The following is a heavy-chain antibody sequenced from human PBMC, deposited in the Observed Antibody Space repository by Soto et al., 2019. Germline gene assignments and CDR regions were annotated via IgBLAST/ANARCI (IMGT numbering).Heavy chain of an antibody. CDR1: GFSFSYYT. D-gene: IGHD6-13*01. Sequence: EVQLVESGGGLVQPGGSLRISCAASGFSFSYYTMDWVRQAPGKGLEWVSYITSSSSTTYYADSVKGRFTVSRDNAKNSLYLEMNSLRAEDTAVYYCREYSSSWYRYWGQGTLVTVSS. CDR3: REYSSSWYRY. J-gene: IGHJ4*02. V-gene: IGHV3-48*01. CDR2: ITSSSSTT.